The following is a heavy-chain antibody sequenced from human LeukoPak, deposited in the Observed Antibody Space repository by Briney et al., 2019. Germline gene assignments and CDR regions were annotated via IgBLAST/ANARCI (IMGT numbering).Heavy chain of an antibody. V-gene: IGHV3-7*01. D-gene: IGHD3-16*01. Sequence: GGSLRLSCAASGFSLSNWMHWVRQAPGKGLEWVANINEDGRQRFYVDSVKGRFTISRDNAKNSLYLQMNSLRADDTAVYYCTRGEDRTFPYWGQGTLVTVPS. CDR1: GFSLSNW. CDR2: INEDGRQR. CDR3: TRGEDRTFPY. J-gene: IGHJ4*02.